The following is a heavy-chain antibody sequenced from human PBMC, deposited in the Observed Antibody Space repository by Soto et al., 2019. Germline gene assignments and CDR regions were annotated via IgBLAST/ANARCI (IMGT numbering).Heavy chain of an antibody. V-gene: IGHV3-53*01. CDR1: GFTVSSNY. CDR3: AKEAGYSGYDRLDYGMDV. J-gene: IGHJ6*02. Sequence: TGGSLRLSCAASGFTVSSNYMSWVRQAPGKGLEWVSVIYSGGSTYYADSVKGRFTISRDNSKNTLYLQMGSLRAEDTAIYYCAKEAGYSGYDRLDYGMDVRGQGTTVTVYS. CDR2: IYSGGST. D-gene: IGHD5-12*01.